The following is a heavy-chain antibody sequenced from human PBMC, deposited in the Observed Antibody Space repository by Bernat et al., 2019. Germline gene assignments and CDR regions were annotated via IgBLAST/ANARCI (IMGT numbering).Heavy chain of an antibody. D-gene: IGHD3-10*01. CDR3: ERQAVESITMVQGERDPIYYYSYMDD. V-gene: IGHV3-33*01. CDR1: GFTFSSYG. J-gene: IGHJ6*03. CDR2: IWYDGSNK. Sequence: QVQLVESGGGVVQPGRSLRLSCAASGFTFSSYGMHWVRQAPGKGLEWVAVIWYDGSNKYYADSVKGRFTISRDNSKNTLYLQMNSLRAEDTAVYYCERQAVESITMVQGERDPIYYYSYMDDWGKGTPVTVSS.